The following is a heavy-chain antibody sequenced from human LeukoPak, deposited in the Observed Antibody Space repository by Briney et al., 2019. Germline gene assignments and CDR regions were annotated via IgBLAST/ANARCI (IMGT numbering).Heavy chain of an antibody. CDR2: ISYDGSNK. CDR1: GFTFSSYA. CDR3: ASYYDFWSGYYVFDY. V-gene: IGHV3-30*04. J-gene: IGHJ4*02. Sequence: PGGSLRLSCAASGFTFSSYAMHWVRQAPGKGLEWVAVISYDGSNKYYADSVKGRFTISRDNSKNTLYLQMNSLRAEDTAVYYCASYYDFWSGYYVFDYWGQGTLVTVSS. D-gene: IGHD3-3*01.